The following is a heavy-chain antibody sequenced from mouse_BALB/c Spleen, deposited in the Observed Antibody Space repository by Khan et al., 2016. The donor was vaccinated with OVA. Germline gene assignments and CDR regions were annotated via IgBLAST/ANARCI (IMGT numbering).Heavy chain of an antibody. Sequence: QVQLKESGPGLVQPSQSLSITCTVSGFSLISYGVHWVRQSPGKGLEWLGVIWSGGSTDYNAVFISRLSIRKDNSKSQVFFKLNNLQANDTAIYYGARNYDYDEGVSYGGEGSLGTVAA. CDR1: GFSLISYG. D-gene: IGHD2-4*01. CDR2: IWSGGST. V-gene: IGHV2-2*02. CDR3: ARNYDYDEGVSY. J-gene: IGHJ3*01.